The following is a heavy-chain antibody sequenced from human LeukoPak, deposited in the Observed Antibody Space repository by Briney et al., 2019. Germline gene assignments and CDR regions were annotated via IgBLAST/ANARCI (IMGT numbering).Heavy chain of an antibody. CDR1: GGSISSYY. CDR3: ARGHRT. CDR2: IYYSGST. V-gene: IGHV4-59*12. Sequence: SETLSLTCTVSGGSISSYYWSWIRQPPGKGLEWIGYIYYSGSTNYNPSLKSRVTISVDTSKNQFSLKLSSVTAADTAVYYCARGHRTWGQGTLVTVSS. J-gene: IGHJ5*02.